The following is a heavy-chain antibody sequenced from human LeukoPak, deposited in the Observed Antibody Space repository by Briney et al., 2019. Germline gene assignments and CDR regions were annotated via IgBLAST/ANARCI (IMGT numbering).Heavy chain of an antibody. Sequence: SETLSLTCTVSGGSISSGGYYWSWIRQHPGKGLEWIGYIYYSGSTYYNPSLKSRVTISVDTSKNQFSLKLSSVTAADTAVYYCARGRGEVVVVPAAMGTRPTYYFDYWGQGTLVTVSS. D-gene: IGHD2-2*01. CDR3: ARGRGEVVVVPAAMGTRPTYYFDY. J-gene: IGHJ4*02. CDR1: GGSISSGGYY. CDR2: IYYSGST. V-gene: IGHV4-31*03.